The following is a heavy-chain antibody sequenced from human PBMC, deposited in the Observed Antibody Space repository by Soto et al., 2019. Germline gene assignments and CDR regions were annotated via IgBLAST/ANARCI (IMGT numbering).Heavy chain of an antibody. D-gene: IGHD2-8*01. CDR2: IWYDGSNK. CDR1: GFTFSSYG. Sequence: QVQLVESGGGVVQPGRSLRLSCAASGFTFSSYGMHWVRQAPGKGLEWVAVIWYDGSNKYYADSVKGRFTISRDNSKNTLYLQMNSLRAEDTAVYYWARDQEVGVEMATWGQGTLVTVSS. V-gene: IGHV3-33*01. CDR3: ARDQEVGVEMAT. J-gene: IGHJ5*02.